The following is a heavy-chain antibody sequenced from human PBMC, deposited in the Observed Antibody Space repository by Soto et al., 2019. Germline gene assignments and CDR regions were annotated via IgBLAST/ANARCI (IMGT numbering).Heavy chain of an antibody. CDR1: GFTFSSYA. CDR3: AKDKPNDY. Sequence: EVQLLESGGGLVQPGGSLRLSCAASGFTFSSYAMRWVRQAPGKGLEWVSAISVSGGSTYYADSVKGRFTISRDNFKNTLYLQMNSLRAEDMAVYYGAKDKPNDYWGQGTLVTVSS. V-gene: IGHV3-23*01. CDR2: ISVSGGST. J-gene: IGHJ4*02.